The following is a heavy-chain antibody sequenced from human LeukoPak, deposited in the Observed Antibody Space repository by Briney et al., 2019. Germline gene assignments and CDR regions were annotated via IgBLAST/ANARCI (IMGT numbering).Heavy chain of an antibody. CDR3: ARYREQLVSFDY. CDR2: IYYSGST. V-gene: IGHV4-59*01. Sequence: SETMSLTCTVSGGSISSYYWSWIRQPPGKGLEWIGYIYYSGSTNYNPSLKSRVTISVDTSKNQFSLKLSSVTAADTAVYYCARYREQLVSFDYWGQGTLVTVSS. CDR1: GGSISSYY. J-gene: IGHJ4*02. D-gene: IGHD6-6*01.